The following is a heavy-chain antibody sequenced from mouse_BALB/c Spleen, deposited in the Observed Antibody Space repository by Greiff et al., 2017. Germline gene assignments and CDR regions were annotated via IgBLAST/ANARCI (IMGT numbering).Heavy chain of an antibody. CDR3: ARHLYGSSLYYYAMDY. V-gene: IGHV5-6*01. CDR2: ISSGGSYT. J-gene: IGHJ4*01. D-gene: IGHD1-1*01. Sequence: EVMLVESGGDLVKPGGSLKLSCAASGFTFSSYGMSWVRQTPDKRLEWVATISSGGSYTYYPDSVKGRFTISRDNAKNTLYLQMSSLKSEDTAMYYCARHLYGSSLYYYAMDYWGQGTSVTVSS. CDR1: GFTFSSYG.